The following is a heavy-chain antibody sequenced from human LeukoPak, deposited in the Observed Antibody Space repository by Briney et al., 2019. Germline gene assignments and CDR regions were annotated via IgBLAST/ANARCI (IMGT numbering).Heavy chain of an antibody. V-gene: IGHV3-23*01. CDR1: GFSFRSYD. CDR2: ITGNGAST. Sequence: GGSLRLSCAASGFSFRSYDINWVRQAPGKGLEWVSSITGNGASTNFADSVKGRFTISRDNSKNTAYLQMNSLRAEDTAVYYCAGSGSHVYWGQGTLVTVSS. CDR3: AGSGSHVY. D-gene: IGHD1-26*01. J-gene: IGHJ4*02.